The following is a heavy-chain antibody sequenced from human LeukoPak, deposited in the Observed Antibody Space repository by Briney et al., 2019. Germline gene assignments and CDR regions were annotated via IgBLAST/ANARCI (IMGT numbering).Heavy chain of an antibody. J-gene: IGHJ3*02. CDR3: ARVKGYGGMRGAFDI. Sequence: ASVKVSCKASGYTFTSDYMYWVRQAPGQGLEWMGIINPSGGSTSYAQKFQGRVTMTRDTSTSTVYVELSSLRSEDTAVYYCARVKGYGGMRGAFDIWGQGTMVTVSS. D-gene: IGHD4-23*01. CDR2: INPSGGST. CDR1: GYTFTSDY. V-gene: IGHV1-46*01.